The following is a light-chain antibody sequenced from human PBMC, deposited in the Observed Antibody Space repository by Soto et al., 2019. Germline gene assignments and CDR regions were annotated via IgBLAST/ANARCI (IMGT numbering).Light chain of an antibody. Sequence: QSVLTQPRSVSGSPGLSVTISCTGTSSDVGAYNYVSWYQQHPGKAPKLIIFEVNKRPSGVPDRFSGSKSGNTASLTISGLQAEDEADYFCCSYAGSSTLYVFGTGTKVTVL. CDR3: CSYAGSSTLYV. V-gene: IGLV2-11*01. CDR1: SSDVGAYNY. CDR2: EVN. J-gene: IGLJ1*01.